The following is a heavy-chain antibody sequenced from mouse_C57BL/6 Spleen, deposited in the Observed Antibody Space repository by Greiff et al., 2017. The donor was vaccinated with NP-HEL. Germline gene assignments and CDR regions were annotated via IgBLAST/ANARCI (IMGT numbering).Heavy chain of an antibody. CDR1: GYAFSSYW. CDR2: IYPGDGDT. Sequence: VKLQESGAELVKPGASVKISCKASGYAFSSYWMNWVKQRPGKGLEWIGQIYPGDGDTNYNGKFKGKATLTADKSSSTAYMQLSSLTSEDSAVYFCARGGIYYGNSFDYWGQGTTLTVSS. V-gene: IGHV1-80*01. D-gene: IGHD2-1*01. J-gene: IGHJ2*01. CDR3: ARGGIYYGNSFDY.